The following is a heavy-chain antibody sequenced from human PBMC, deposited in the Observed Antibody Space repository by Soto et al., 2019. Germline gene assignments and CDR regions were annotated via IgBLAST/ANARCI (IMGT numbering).Heavy chain of an antibody. CDR2: IIPIFGTA. D-gene: IGHD1-26*01. Sequence: SVKVSCKASGGTFSSYAISWVRQAPGQGLEWMGGIIPIFGTANYAQKFQGRVTITADESTSTAYMELSSLRSEDTAVYYCAIRPEWELLRRYYYYGMDVWGQGTTVTVSS. CDR1: GGTFSSYA. V-gene: IGHV1-69*13. CDR3: AIRPEWELLRRYYYYGMDV. J-gene: IGHJ6*02.